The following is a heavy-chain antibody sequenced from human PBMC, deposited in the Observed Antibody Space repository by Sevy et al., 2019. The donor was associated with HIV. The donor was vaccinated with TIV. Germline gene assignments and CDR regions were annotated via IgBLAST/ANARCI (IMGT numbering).Heavy chain of an antibody. CDR3: AKDKNRYSSSWYRRTDYYYGMDV. CDR2: ISYDGSNK. CDR1: GFTFSSYG. V-gene: IGHV3-30*18. J-gene: IGHJ6*02. D-gene: IGHD6-13*01. Sequence: GGSLRLSCAASGFTFSSYGMHWVRQAPGKGLEWVAVISYDGSNKYYADSGKGRFTISRDNSKNTLYLQMNSLRAEDTAVYYCAKDKNRYSSSWYRRTDYYYGMDVWGQGTTVTVSS.